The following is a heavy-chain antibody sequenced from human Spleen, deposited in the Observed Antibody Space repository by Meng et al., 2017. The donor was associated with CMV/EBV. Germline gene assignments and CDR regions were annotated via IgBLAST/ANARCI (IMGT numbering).Heavy chain of an antibody. CDR1: GFTLRSYE. D-gene: IGHD5-18*01. Sequence: GESLKISCAASGFTLRSYEMNWVRQAPGKGQEWVSYIRSGGSTTYYADSVKGRFTMSRDNSKNTLYLQMNSLRVEDTAVYYCARDYGGDSYVLYYFDSWGQGTLVTVSS. CDR2: IRSGGSTT. V-gene: IGHV3-48*03. CDR3: ARDYGGDSYVLYYFDS. J-gene: IGHJ4*02.